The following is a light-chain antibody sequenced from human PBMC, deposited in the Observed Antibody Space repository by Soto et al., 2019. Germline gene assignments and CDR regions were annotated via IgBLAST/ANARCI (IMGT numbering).Light chain of an antibody. CDR1: DSNIGSTA. CDR2: SSN. J-gene: IGLJ2*01. CDR3: AAWDDDLHVWL. Sequence: QSVLTQPPSVSATPGQGVTLSCSGGDSNIGSTAVNWYQQVPGTAPKLLIYSSNHRPSGVPDRISGSKSGTSASLAISGLQSEDEADYYCAAWDDDLHVWLFGGGTKLTVL. V-gene: IGLV1-44*01.